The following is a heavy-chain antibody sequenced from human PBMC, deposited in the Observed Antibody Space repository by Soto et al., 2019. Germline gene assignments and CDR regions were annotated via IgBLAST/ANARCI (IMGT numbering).Heavy chain of an antibody. J-gene: IGHJ4*02. CDR1: GFTFSNSW. Sequence: GALRLSCAASGFTFSNSWMNWVRQAPGKGLEWVGRIKSKTDGGTTNYAAPLKGRFTISRDDSKNTLYLQMNSLKTEDTAVYYGTTDQWELHQIDFWGQGTLVTVSS. CDR2: IKSKTDGGTT. D-gene: IGHD1-26*01. CDR3: TTDQWELHQIDF. V-gene: IGHV3-15*07.